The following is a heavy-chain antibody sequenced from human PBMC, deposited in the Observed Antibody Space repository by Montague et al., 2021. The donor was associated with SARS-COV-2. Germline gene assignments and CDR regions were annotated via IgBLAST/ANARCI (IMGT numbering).Heavy chain of an antibody. CDR2: VFYRGNT. J-gene: IGHJ3*02. V-gene: IGHV4-39*01. CDR1: GGSIVTGYYF. D-gene: IGHD2-2*01. Sequence: SETLSLTCTVSGGSIVTGYYFWSWIRQSPGNVLEWLGTVFYRGNTYYNPSLKSRVTISVDTSTNQFSLKLTSVTVAETAIYFCARRNYCSSSSCYNGGFDNWGQGAVVTVSS. CDR3: ARRNYCSSSSCYNGGFDN.